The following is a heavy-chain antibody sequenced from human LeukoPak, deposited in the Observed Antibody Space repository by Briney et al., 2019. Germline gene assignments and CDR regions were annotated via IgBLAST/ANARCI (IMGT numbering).Heavy chain of an antibody. V-gene: IGHV4-59*11. Sequence: PSETLSLACTVSGGSISSHYWSWIRQPPGKGLEWIGYIYYSGSTNYNPSLKSRVTISVDTSKNQFSLKLSSVTAADTAVYYCARAGVVAAIPGAWFDPWGQGTLVTVSS. CDR1: GGSISSHY. D-gene: IGHD2-15*01. CDR3: ARAGVVAAIPGAWFDP. CDR2: IYYSGST. J-gene: IGHJ5*02.